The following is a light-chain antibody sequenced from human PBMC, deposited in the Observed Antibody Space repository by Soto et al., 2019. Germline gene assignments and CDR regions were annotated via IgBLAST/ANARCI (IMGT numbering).Light chain of an antibody. J-gene: IGKJ2*01. CDR2: DAS. V-gene: IGKV3-11*01. Sequence: EIVLTQSPATLSLSPGDRATLSCRASQNVNNYLAWYQQKPGQAPRLLIYDASNRATGIPARFSGSGSGTDFTLTISSLEPEDFAIYYCQQRLSWYTFGQGTRLEIK. CDR1: QNVNNY. CDR3: QQRLSWYT.